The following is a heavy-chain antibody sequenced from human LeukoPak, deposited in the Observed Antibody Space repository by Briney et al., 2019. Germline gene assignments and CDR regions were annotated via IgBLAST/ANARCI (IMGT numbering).Heavy chain of an antibody. V-gene: IGHV3-23*01. Sequence: GGSLRLSCAASGFTFSSYAMSWVRQAPGEGLEWVSAISGSGGSTYYADSVKGRFTISRDNSKNTLYLQMNSLRAEDTAVYYCAKDLVGRLYYFDYWGQGTLVTVSS. D-gene: IGHD3-10*01. CDR2: ISGSGGST. CDR3: AKDLVGRLYYFDY. J-gene: IGHJ4*02. CDR1: GFTFSSYA.